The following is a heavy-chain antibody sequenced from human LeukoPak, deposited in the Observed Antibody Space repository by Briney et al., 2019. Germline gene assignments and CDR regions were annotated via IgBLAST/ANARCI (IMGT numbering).Heavy chain of an antibody. CDR1: GFTFSNAW. CDR2: IKSKTDGGTT. V-gene: IGHV3-15*01. J-gene: IGHJ4*02. Sequence: GGSLRLSCAASGFTFSNAWMSWVRQAPGKGLEWVGRIKSKTDGGTTDYAAPVKGRFTISRDDSKNTLYLQMNSLKTEDTAVYYCTTSYYYGSGSYSSYWGQGTLVTVSS. D-gene: IGHD3-10*01. CDR3: TTSYYYGSGSYSSY.